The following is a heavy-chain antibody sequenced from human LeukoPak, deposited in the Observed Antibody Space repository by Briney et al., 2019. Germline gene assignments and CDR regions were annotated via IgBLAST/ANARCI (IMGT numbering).Heavy chain of an antibody. CDR3: AKGILVSFYSDY. CDR2: LSSGGGDT. D-gene: IGHD1-26*01. J-gene: IGHJ4*02. Sequence: PGGSLRLSCAASGFTFSSHAMSWVRQAPGKGLEWVSGLSSGGGDTNYADSVKGRFIISRDNSKNTLYLQMNSLRADDTAVYYCAKGILVSFYSDYWGQGTLVTVSS. CDR1: GFTFSSHA. V-gene: IGHV3-23*01.